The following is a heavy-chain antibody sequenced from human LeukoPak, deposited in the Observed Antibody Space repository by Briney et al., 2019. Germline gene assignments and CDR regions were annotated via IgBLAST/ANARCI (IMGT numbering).Heavy chain of an antibody. CDR3: ARPNWNDLHFDY. CDR1: GYSISSGYY. D-gene: IGHD1-1*01. J-gene: IGHJ4*02. V-gene: IGHV4-38-2*02. Sequence: SETLSLTCTVSGYSISSGYYWGWIRQPPGKGLEWIGSIYHSGSTYYNPSLKSRVTISVDTSKNQFSLRLSSVTAADTAVYYCARPNWNDLHFDYWGQGTLVTVSS. CDR2: IYHSGST.